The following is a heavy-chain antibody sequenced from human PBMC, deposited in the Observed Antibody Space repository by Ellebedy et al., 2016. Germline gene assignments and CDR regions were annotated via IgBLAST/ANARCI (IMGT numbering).Heavy chain of an antibody. J-gene: IGHJ4*02. V-gene: IGHV3-9*01. D-gene: IGHD6-6*01. CDR3: ARDLRITARDYYLDY. CDR1: GFTFDDYA. CDR2: ISWNSGTT. Sequence: SLKISCAASGFTFDDYAMHWVRQAPGQGLEWVSGISWNSGTTDYADFVKGRFTISRDNAKNSLDLQMNRLRADDTAFYYCARDLRITARDYYLDYWGQGTLVTVSS.